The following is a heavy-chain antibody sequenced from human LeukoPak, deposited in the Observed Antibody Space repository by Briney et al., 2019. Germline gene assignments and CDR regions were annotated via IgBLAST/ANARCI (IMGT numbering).Heavy chain of an antibody. CDR2: IIPIFGTE. V-gene: IGHV1-69*13. CDR3: AGNIVVVPAAIAASGYYYYYMDV. Sequence: GASVKVSCKASGGTFSSYAISWVRQAPGQGLEWMGGIIPIFGTENYAQKFQGRVTITADESTSTAYMELSSLRSEDTAVYYCAGNIVVVPAAIAASGYYYYYMDVWGKGTTVTVSS. D-gene: IGHD2-2*01. J-gene: IGHJ6*03. CDR1: GGTFSSYA.